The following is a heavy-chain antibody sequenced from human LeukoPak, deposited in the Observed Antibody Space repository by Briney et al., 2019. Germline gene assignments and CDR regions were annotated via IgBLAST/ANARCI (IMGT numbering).Heavy chain of an antibody. CDR1: GFTFSSYW. CDR3: ARDSGTYYDLLTGYSSSANFDY. V-gene: IGHV3-74*01. J-gene: IGHJ4*02. Sequence: PGGSLRLSCAASGFTFSSYWMHWVRQAPGKGLVWVSRINSDGSSTSYADSVKGRFTISRDNAKNSLYLQMNNLRAEDTAVYYCARDSGTYYDLLTGYSSSANFDYWGQGTLVTVSS. D-gene: IGHD3-9*01. CDR2: INSDGSST.